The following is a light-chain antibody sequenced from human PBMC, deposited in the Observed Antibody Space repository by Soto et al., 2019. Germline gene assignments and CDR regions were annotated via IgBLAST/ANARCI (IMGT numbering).Light chain of an antibody. J-gene: IGKJ2*01. CDR3: QQYGSSLIYT. CDR1: RSISSSY. V-gene: IGKV3-20*01. Sequence: DIELTQSPGTLSLSPGERAALSCRASRSISSSYLAWYQQKPGQAPRLLIYGASIRATDIPDRFSGSGSGTDVTLTINRLEPEDFAVYYCQQYGSSLIYTFGQGTKLEMK. CDR2: GAS.